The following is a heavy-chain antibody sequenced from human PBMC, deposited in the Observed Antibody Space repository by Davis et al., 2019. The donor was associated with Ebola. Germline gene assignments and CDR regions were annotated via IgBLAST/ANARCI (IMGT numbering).Heavy chain of an antibody. V-gene: IGHV3-23*01. CDR1: GFIFSSYV. CDR3: ARAVGYNYGNDC. CDR2: LGLNADT. D-gene: IGHD5-18*01. J-gene: IGHJ4*02. Sequence: GESLKISCAASGFIFSSYVMSWVRQAPGKGLEWVSTLGLNADTYYADSVKGRFTISRDNSKNTLYLQMNSLRAEDTAVYYCARAVGYNYGNDCWGQGTLVTVSS.